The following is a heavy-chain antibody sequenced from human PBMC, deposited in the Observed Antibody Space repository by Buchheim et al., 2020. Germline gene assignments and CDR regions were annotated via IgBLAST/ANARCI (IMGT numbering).Heavy chain of an antibody. CDR3: ARDIVLMVYARWVGDWFDP. J-gene: IGHJ5*02. Sequence: QVQLQESGPGLVKPSETLSLTCTVSGGSISSYYWSWIRQPAGKGLEWIGRIYTSGSTNYNPSLKSRVTMSVDTSKNQLPLKLSSVTAADTAVYYCARDIVLMVYARWVGDWFDPWGQGTL. D-gene: IGHD2-8*01. CDR1: GGSISSYY. CDR2: IYTSGST. V-gene: IGHV4-4*07.